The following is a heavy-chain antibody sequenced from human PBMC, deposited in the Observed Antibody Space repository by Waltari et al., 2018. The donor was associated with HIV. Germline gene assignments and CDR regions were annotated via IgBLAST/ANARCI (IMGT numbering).Heavy chain of an antibody. D-gene: IGHD3-3*01. J-gene: IGHJ4*02. CDR1: GFTFGGYG. Sequence: QVRLLESGGGVVTPGGSLRLSCAAPGFTFGGYGLHWVRQAPGKGLEWVAFIRHDDSNRYYRDSVKGRFTISRDNSKNTVDLQMNNLKAEDTAVYYCGKDSNYFYDSTGYYCDFWGQGTLVTVSS. CDR2: IRHDDSNR. CDR3: GKDSNYFYDSTGYYCDF. V-gene: IGHV3-30*02.